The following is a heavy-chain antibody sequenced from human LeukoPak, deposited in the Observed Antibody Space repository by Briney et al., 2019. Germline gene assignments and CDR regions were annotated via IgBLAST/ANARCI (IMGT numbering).Heavy chain of an antibody. CDR2: IYYSGST. J-gene: IGHJ3*02. CDR1: GGSISSSSYY. CDR3: ARTSIAAAGGII. V-gene: IGHV4-39*01. Sequence: PSETLSLTCTVSGGSISSSSYYWGWIRQPPGKGLEWIGGIYYSGSTYYNLSLKSRVTISVDTSKNQFSLKLSSVTAADTAVYYCARTSIAAAGGIIWGQGTMVTVSS. D-gene: IGHD6-13*01.